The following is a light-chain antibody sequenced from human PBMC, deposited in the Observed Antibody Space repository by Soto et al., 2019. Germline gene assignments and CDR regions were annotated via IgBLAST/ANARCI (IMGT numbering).Light chain of an antibody. Sequence: EIVMTQSPATLSVSPGERATLSCRASQSVSSSYLAWYQQRPGQAPRLLIYGGSTRATGVPARFSGSGSGTEFTLTISSLQSEDAAVYYCQQYENWPWTFGQGTKVDIK. CDR2: GGS. J-gene: IGKJ1*01. CDR3: QQYENWPWT. CDR1: QSVSSSY. V-gene: IGKV3-15*01.